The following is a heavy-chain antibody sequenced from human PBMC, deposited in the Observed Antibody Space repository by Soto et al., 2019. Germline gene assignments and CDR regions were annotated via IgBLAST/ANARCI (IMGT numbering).Heavy chain of an antibody. Sequence: GGSLRLSCAASGFTFRSYAMSWFRQAPGKGLEWVSTIGTTIADVYYADSVKGRFTISRDNSKSTLYLQMNSLRDEDTAVYFCARNLGYCSGVACYSGVRSCDYWGLGTLVTVSS. J-gene: IGHJ4*02. V-gene: IGHV3-23*01. CDR2: IGTTIADV. CDR3: ARNLGYCSGVACYSGVRSCDY. CDR1: GFTFRSYA. D-gene: IGHD2-15*01.